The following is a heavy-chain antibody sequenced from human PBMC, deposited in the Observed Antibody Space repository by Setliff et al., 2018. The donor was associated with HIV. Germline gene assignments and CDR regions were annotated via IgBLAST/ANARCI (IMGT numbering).Heavy chain of an antibody. CDR1: EYSFSNYW. J-gene: IGHJ3*02. D-gene: IGHD6-13*01. CDR3: ASGVSTDDAFDI. V-gene: IGHV5-10-1*01. CDR2: IGPSDSYT. Sequence: PGESLKISCKASEYSFSNYWIGWVRQMPGKGLEWMGRIGPSDSYTNYSPSFQGHVTISADKSISTAYLQWSSLKASDTAMYYCASGVSTDDAFDIWGQGTMVTVSS.